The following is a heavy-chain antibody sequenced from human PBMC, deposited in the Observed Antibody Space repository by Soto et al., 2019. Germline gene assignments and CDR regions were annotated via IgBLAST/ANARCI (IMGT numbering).Heavy chain of an antibody. D-gene: IGHD5-12*01. CDR3: ARVDGYDSGFYYYYYMDV. CDR1: GGSFSGYY. CDR2: INHSGST. Sequence: QVQLQQWGAGLLKPSETLSLTCAVYGGSFSGYYWSWIRQPPGKGLEWIGEINHSGSTNYNPSLKSRVTISVATSKNQFSLKLGSVTAADTAVYYCARVDGYDSGFYYYYYMDVWGKGTTVTVSS. J-gene: IGHJ6*03. V-gene: IGHV4-34*01.